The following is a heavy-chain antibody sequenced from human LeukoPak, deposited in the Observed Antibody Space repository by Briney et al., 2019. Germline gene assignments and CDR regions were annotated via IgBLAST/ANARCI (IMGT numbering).Heavy chain of an antibody. V-gene: IGHV1-46*01. J-gene: IGHJ3*02. D-gene: IGHD3-16*01. CDR1: GYTLTSYY. CDR3: VGVPPRNAFDI. Sequence: ASVKVSCKASGYTLTSYYMHWVRQAPGQGLEWMGIINPSGGSTSYAQKFQGRVTMTRDTSTSTVYMELSSLRSEDTAVYYCVGVPPRNAFDIWGQGTMVTVSS. CDR2: INPSGGST.